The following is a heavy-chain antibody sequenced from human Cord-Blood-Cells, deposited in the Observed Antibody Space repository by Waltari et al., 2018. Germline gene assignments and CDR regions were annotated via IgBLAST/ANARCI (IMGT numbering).Heavy chain of an antibody. D-gene: IGHD2-2*02. CDR3: ARTDCSSTSCYTGYWYFDL. CDR1: GYSIRSGYY. CDR2: IYHSGST. Sequence: QVQLQESGPGLVKPSETLSLTCTVSGYSIRSGYYWGWIRQPPGTGLEWIGSIYHSGSTYYNPSLKSRVTISVDTSKNQFSLKLSSVTAADTAVYYCARTDCSSTSCYTGYWYFDLWGRGTLVTVSS. J-gene: IGHJ2*01. V-gene: IGHV4-38-2*02.